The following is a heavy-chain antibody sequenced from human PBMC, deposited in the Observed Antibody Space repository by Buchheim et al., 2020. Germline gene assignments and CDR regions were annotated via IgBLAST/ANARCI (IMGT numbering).Heavy chain of an antibody. CDR1: GFTFSSYG. CDR3: ARDTSSGWYLYYYYMDV. V-gene: IGHV3-33*01. J-gene: IGHJ6*03. D-gene: IGHD6-19*01. Sequence: QVQLVESGGGVVQPGRSLRLSCAASGFTFSSYGMHWVRQAPGKGLEWVAVIWYDGSNKYYADSVKGRFTISRDNSKNTLYLQMNSLRAEDTAVYYCARDTSSGWYLYYYYMDVWGKGTT. CDR2: IWYDGSNK.